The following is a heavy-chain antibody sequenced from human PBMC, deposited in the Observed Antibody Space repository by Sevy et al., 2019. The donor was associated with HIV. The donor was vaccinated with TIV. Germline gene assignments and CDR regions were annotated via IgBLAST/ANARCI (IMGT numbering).Heavy chain of an antibody. D-gene: IGHD3-3*01. CDR2: IYDSGSA. Sequence: SETLSLTCTVSGDSISNYYWSWIRQPAGKGLQSIGRIYDSGSATYNPSLESRVTMSADTTKNQLSLKLNSVTAADTAVYYCARDRVTIFGVTIDYYFDYWGQGTLVTVSS. J-gene: IGHJ4*02. V-gene: IGHV4-4*07. CDR1: GDSISNYY. CDR3: ARDRVTIFGVTIDYYFDY.